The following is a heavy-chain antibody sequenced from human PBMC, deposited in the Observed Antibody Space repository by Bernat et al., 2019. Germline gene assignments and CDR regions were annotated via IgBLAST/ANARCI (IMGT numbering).Heavy chain of an antibody. J-gene: IGHJ4*02. CDR3: ARGLGAPYYYDSSGYSYPFDY. V-gene: IGHV1-2*04. CDR2: INPNSGGT. D-gene: IGHD3-22*01. Sequence: QVQLVQSGAEVKKPGASVKVSCKASGYTFTGYYMHWVRQAPGQGLEWMGWINPNSGGTNYAQKFQRWVTMTRDTSISTAYMELSRLRSDDTAVYYCARGLGAPYYYDSSGYSYPFDYWGQGTLVTVSS. CDR1: GYTFTGYY.